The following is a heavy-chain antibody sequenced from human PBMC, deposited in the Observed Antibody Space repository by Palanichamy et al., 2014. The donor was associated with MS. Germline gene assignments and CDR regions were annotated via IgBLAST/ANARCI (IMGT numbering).Heavy chain of an antibody. CDR1: GDSVSSNSAA. D-gene: IGHD1-26*01. Sequence: QSGPGLVKPSQTLSLTCAISGDSVSSNSAAWNWIRQSPSRGLEWLGRTYYRSKWFFDYALSVRSRITINPDTSKNQFSLHLNSMTPDDTAVYYCAAGWALVSWGQGTLVTVSS. CDR3: AAGWALVS. J-gene: IGHJ5*02. CDR2: TYYRSKWFF. V-gene: IGHV6-1*01.